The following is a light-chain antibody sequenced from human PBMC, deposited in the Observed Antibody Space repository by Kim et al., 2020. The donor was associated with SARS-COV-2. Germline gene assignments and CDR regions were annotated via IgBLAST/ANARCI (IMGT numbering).Light chain of an antibody. CDR1: QSVLYSSNNKYY. V-gene: IGKV4-1*01. Sequence: DIVMTQSPESLAVSLGERATINCKSSQSVLYSSNNKYYLAWYQQKPGQPPKLLIYWASTRESGVPDRFSGSGSGTDFTLTINSLQAEDVAVYYCQRYYSTPQTFGQGTKLEI. CDR2: WAS. CDR3: QRYYSTPQT. J-gene: IGKJ2*01.